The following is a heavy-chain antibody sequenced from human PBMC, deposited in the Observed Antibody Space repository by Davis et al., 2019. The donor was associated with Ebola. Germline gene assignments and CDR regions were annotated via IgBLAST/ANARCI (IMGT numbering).Heavy chain of an antibody. CDR3: ARAGWGYFDL. CDR1: GVSLNSGDYY. V-gene: IGHV4-30-4*08. D-gene: IGHD5-24*01. J-gene: IGHJ2*01. CDR2: IYTSGSA. Sequence: SETLSLTCTVSGVSLNSGDYYWSWIRQLPGKGLEWIGFIYTSGSAYYNPSLESQVTISLDTSKSHFSLKLSSVTAADTAVYYCARAGWGYFDLWGRGTLVTVSS.